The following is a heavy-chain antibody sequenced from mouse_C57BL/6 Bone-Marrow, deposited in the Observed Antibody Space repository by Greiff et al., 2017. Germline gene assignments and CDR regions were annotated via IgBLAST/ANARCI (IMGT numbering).Heavy chain of an antibody. CDR2: IYPGSGST. CDR1: GYTFTSYW. CDR3: ARRGGKIKATLRHGDYYAMDY. V-gene: IGHV1-55*01. Sequence: QVQLKQPGAELVKPGASVKMSCKASGYTFTSYWITWVEQRPGQGLEWIGDIYPGSGSTNYNEKFKSKATLTVDTSSSTAYMQLSSLTSEDSAVYYCARRGGKIKATLRHGDYYAMDYWGQGTSVTVSS. D-gene: IGHD2-12*01. J-gene: IGHJ4*01.